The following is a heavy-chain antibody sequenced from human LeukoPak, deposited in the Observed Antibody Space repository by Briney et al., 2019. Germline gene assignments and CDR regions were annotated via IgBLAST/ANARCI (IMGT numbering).Heavy chain of an antibody. CDR2: ISGSSNDI. CDR1: GFSFSGSY. CDR3: ARDQTSLAAAVLDY. Sequence: GGSLRLSCAASGFSFSGSYMSWIRQAPGKGLEWVSYISGSSNDINYADSVKGRFTVSRDNTKNSLFLQMNSLRVEDTAVYYCARDQTSLAAAVLDYWGQGTLVTVSS. J-gene: IGHJ4*02. V-gene: IGHV3-11*06. D-gene: IGHD6-13*01.